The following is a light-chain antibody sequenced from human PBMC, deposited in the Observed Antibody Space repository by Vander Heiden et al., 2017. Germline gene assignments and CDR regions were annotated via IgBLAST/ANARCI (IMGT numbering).Light chain of an antibody. CDR2: SNN. CDR3: AAWDDSLNGWV. CDR1: SSNIGSNT. V-gene: IGLV1-44*01. J-gene: IGLJ3*02. Sequence: QSVLPQPPSASGTPGQRVTLSCSGSSSNIGSNTVNWYQQLPGTAPKLLIYSNNQRPSGVPDRCSGSKSGTSASLAISGLQSEDEADYYCAAWDDSLNGWVFGGGTKLTVL.